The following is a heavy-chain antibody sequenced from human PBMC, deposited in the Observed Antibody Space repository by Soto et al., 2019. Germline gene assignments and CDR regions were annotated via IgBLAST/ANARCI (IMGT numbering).Heavy chain of an antibody. D-gene: IGHD2-2*01. V-gene: IGHV1-18*01. Sequence: GASVKVSCKASGYSFTRYGISWVRQAPGQGLEWMGWISAYNGNTQYAQDLQGRVTMTTDTSTNTAYMELRSLRSDDTAVYYCARGSIITPSAIGTSNFDYWGQGTLVTVS. CDR1: GYSFTRYG. CDR2: ISAYNGNT. J-gene: IGHJ4*02. CDR3: ARGSIITPSAIGTSNFDY.